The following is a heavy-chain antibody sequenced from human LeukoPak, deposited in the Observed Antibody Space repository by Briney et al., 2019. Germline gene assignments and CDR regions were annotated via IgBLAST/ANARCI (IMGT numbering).Heavy chain of an antibody. J-gene: IGHJ6*03. CDR3: ARVTVTTSTYYYYMDV. D-gene: IGHD4-17*01. Sequence: GASVKVSCKASGYRFTNYGISWVRQAPGQGLEWMGRISAYNGNTNYAQKLQGRVTMTTDTSTSTAYMELRSLRSDDTAVYYCARVTVTTSTYYYYMDVWGKGTTVTISS. V-gene: IGHV1-18*01. CDR1: GYRFTNYG. CDR2: ISAYNGNT.